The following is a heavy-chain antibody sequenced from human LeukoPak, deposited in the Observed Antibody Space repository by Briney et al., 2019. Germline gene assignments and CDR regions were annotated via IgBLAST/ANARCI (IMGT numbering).Heavy chain of an antibody. CDR1: GFTFNHYT. Sequence: GGSLRLSCAASGFTFNHYTMSWVRQAPGKGLEWVSSISGSGGRTDYADSVKGRFTISRDNFKKLYLQMNSLRAEDTAVYYCAKDDSSGYYRYYFDYWGQGTLVTVSS. V-gene: IGHV3-23*01. D-gene: IGHD3-22*01. J-gene: IGHJ4*02. CDR3: AKDDSSGYYRYYFDY. CDR2: ISGSGGRT.